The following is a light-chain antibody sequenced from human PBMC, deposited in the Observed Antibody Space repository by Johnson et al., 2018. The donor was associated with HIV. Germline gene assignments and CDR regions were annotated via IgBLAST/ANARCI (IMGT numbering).Light chain of an antibody. CDR3: GTWDSSLYVFV. CDR2: ENK. CDR1: SSNIGNNY. J-gene: IGLJ1*01. Sequence: QSVLTQPPSVSAAPGQKVTISCSGSSSNIGNNYVSWYQQLPGTSPKLLIYENKARPSGIPDRFSGSKSATSATLAITGLQTGDEADYYCGTWDSSLYVFVFGSGTKFTVL. V-gene: IGLV1-51*01.